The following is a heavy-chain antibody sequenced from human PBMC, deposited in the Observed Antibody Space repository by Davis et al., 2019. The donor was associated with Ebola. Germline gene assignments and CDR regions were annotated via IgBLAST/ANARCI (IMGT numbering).Heavy chain of an antibody. V-gene: IGHV5-51*01. Sequence: PGGSLRLSCKGSGYSFTTLWIGWVRQMPGKGLEWMGIIYPGDSDTRYSPSFQGQVTISADKSINTAYVQWNSLKASDTAMYYCARSVDYGGIREFDYWGQGTLVTVSS. CDR1: GYSFTTLW. CDR3: ARSVDYGGIREFDY. CDR2: IYPGDSDT. J-gene: IGHJ4*02. D-gene: IGHD4-23*01.